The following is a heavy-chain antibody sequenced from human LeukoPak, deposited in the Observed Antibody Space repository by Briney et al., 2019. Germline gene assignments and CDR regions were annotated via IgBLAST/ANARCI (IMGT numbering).Heavy chain of an antibody. V-gene: IGHV1-2*04. D-gene: IGHD3-3*01. CDR3: ARGAATYYDFWSGYSLSSDY. CDR2: INPNSGGT. CDR1: GYTFTSYY. J-gene: IGHJ4*02. Sequence: ASVKVSCKASGYTFTSYYLHWLRQAPGQGLEWMGWINPNSGGTNYAQKFQGWVTMTRDTSISTAYMELSRLRSDDTAVYYCARGAATYYDFWSGYSLSSDYWGQGTLVTVSS.